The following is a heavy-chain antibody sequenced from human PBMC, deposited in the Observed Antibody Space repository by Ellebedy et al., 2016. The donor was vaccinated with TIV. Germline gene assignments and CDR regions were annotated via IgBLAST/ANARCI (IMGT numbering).Heavy chain of an antibody. V-gene: IGHV1-2*04. Sequence: ASVKVSXKASGYTFTGYYMHWVRQAPGQGLEWMGWINPNSGGTNYAQKFQGWVTMTRDTSISTAYMELSRLRSDDTAVYYCARGWVVTALGIDYGMDVWGQGTTVTVSS. J-gene: IGHJ6*02. CDR2: INPNSGGT. CDR3: ARGWVVTALGIDYGMDV. D-gene: IGHD2-21*02. CDR1: GYTFTGYY.